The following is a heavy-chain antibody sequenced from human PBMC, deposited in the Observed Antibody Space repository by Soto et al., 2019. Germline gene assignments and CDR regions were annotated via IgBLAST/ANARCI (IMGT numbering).Heavy chain of an antibody. CDR3: AKEGVEFGFDY. Sequence: QVQLVESGGGVVQPGRSLRLSCAASGFTFSSYGMHWVRQAPGKGLEWVAVISYDGSNKYYADSAKGRFTISRDNSKNTLYLQMNSLRAEDTAVYYCAKEGVEFGFDYWGQGTLVTVSS. D-gene: IGHD3-10*01. V-gene: IGHV3-30*18. CDR2: ISYDGSNK. J-gene: IGHJ4*02. CDR1: GFTFSSYG.